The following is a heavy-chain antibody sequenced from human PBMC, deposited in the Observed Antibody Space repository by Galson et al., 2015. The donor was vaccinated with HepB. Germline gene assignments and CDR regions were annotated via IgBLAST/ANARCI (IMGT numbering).Heavy chain of an antibody. D-gene: IGHD6-19*01. J-gene: IGHJ4*02. V-gene: IGHV5-10-1*01. CDR3: ARPRGSGWFTDPGDY. CDR1: GSSFTSYW. Sequence: QSGAEVKKPGESLRISCKGSGSSFTSYWISWVRQMPGKGLEWTGRIDPSDSYTNYSPSFQGHVTISADKSISTAYLQWSSLKASDTAMYYCARPRGSGWFTDPGDYWGQGTLVTVSS. CDR2: IDPSDSYT.